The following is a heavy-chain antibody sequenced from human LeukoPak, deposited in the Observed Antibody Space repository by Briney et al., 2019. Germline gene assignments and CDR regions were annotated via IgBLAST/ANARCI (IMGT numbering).Heavy chain of an antibody. J-gene: IGHJ6*03. D-gene: IGHD1-26*01. CDR2: IRVDGSNK. CDR1: GFTFSNYG. CDR3: AKDEEVGQYYYYYYYMDV. Sequence: PGGSLTLSCPASGFTFSNYGMRWVRQAPGKGLEWVAFIRVDGSNKFYADSVKGRFTISIDNSKNTLYVQMNSLRAEDTAVYYCAKDEEVGQYYYYYYYMDVWGKGTTVTVSS. V-gene: IGHV3-30*02.